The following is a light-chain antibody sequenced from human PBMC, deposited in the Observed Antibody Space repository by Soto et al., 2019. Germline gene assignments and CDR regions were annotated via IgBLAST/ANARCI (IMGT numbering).Light chain of an antibody. CDR1: QVISSW. V-gene: IGKV1D-12*01. CDR3: QQADSFPT. Sequence: DIQMTQSPSSVSASVGDRVTIPCRASQVISSWLVWYQQKPGKAPKLLIYAASSLQSGVPSRFSGSGSGTDFTLTISSLQPEDFATYYCQQADSFPTFGGGTKV. CDR2: AAS. J-gene: IGKJ4*01.